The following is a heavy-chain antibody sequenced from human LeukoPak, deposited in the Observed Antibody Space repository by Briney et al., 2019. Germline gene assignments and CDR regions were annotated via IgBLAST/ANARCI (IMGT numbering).Heavy chain of an antibody. CDR3: ARDSRLKPLYYFDY. CDR1: GYTFTGYY. Sequence: ASVTVSFKASGYTFTGYYMHWVRQAPGQGLEWMGWINPNSGGTNYAQKFQGRVTMTRDTSISTAYMELSRLRSDDTAVYYCARDSRLKPLYYFDYWGQGTLVTVSS. J-gene: IGHJ4*02. V-gene: IGHV1-2*02. CDR2: INPNSGGT. D-gene: IGHD6-25*01.